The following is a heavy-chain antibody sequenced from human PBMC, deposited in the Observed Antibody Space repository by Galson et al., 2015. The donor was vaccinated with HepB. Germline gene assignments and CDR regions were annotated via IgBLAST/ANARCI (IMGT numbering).Heavy chain of an antibody. CDR2: ISSSSSYI. CDR1: GFTFSSYS. J-gene: IGHJ5*02. Sequence: SLRLSCAASGFTFSSYSMNWVRQAPGKGLEWVSSISSSSSYIYYADSVKGRFTISRDNAKNSLYLQMNSLRAEDTAVYYCARDLSIAVAGTSPWGQGTLVTVSS. V-gene: IGHV3-21*01. D-gene: IGHD6-19*01. CDR3: ARDLSIAVAGTSP.